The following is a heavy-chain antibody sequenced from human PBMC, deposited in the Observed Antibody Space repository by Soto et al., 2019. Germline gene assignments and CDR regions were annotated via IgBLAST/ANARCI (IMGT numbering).Heavy chain of an antibody. CDR2: VYQSGDT. V-gene: IGHV4-59*01. D-gene: IGHD7-27*01. J-gene: IGHJ4*02. Sequence: WTWIRQPPGKGLEWIGYVYQSGDTNYNPSLKSRVTMSMDASENQFSLTLTSVTAADTALYYCARVKNWVEFDYWGQGALVTVSP. CDR3: ARVKNWVEFDY.